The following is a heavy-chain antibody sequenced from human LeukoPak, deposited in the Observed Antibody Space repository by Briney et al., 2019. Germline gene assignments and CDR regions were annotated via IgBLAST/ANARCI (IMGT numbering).Heavy chain of an antibody. V-gene: IGHV4-4*09. J-gene: IGHJ2*01. CDR2: IYTSGNI. CDR1: GDSINSNY. CDR3: ARLAMREWLIWYFDL. D-gene: IGHD3-3*01. Sequence: SGTLSLTCTVSGDSINSNYWSWIRQPPGKGLEWIANIYTSGNINYNASLESRVFISRDTAKNQFSLKLTSVTAADTAVYYCARLAMREWLIWYFDLWGRGALVTVSS.